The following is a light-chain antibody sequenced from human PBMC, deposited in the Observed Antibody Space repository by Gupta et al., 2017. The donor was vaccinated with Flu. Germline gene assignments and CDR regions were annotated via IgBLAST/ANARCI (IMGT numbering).Light chain of an antibody. CDR2: EVS. Sequence: QSALTQPPSASGSPGQSVTISCTGTSSDVGGYNYVSWYQQHPGKAPILMIYEVSKRPSGVPDRFSGSKSGNTASLTVSGLQAEDEADYYCCSYAGSNIVVFGGGTKMTVL. CDR3: CSYAGSNIVV. CDR1: SSDVGGYNY. V-gene: IGLV2-8*01. J-gene: IGLJ2*01.